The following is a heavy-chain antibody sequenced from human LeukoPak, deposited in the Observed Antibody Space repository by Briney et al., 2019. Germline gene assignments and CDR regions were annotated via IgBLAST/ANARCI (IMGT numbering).Heavy chain of an antibody. Sequence: TETLSLTCTVSGGSISSSSYYWGWIRQPPGKGLERIGSIYYSGSTYYNPSLKSRVTISVDTSKNQFSLKLSSVTAADTAVYYCARERDDYVWGSYRWANWFDPWGQGTLVTVSS. D-gene: IGHD3-16*02. J-gene: IGHJ5*02. V-gene: IGHV4-39*07. CDR1: GGSISSSSYY. CDR3: ARERDDYVWGSYRWANWFDP. CDR2: IYYSGST.